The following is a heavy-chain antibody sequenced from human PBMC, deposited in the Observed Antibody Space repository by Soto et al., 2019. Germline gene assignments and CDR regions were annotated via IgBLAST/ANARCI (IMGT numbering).Heavy chain of an antibody. CDR2: ISSRSSNI. J-gene: IGHJ5*02. Sequence: GGSLRLSCAASGFTFNIYSMNWVRQAPGKGLEWVSSISSRSSNIDYADSVKGRFTISRDNSKNTLYLQMNSLRAEDTAVYYCAKAFNYDFWSGYSNWFDPWGQGTLVTVSS. D-gene: IGHD3-3*01. CDR3: AKAFNYDFWSGYSNWFDP. V-gene: IGHV3-21*04. CDR1: GFTFNIYS.